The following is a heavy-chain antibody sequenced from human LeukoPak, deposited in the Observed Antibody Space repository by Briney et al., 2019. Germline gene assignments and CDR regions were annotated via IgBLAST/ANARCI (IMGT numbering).Heavy chain of an antibody. CDR1: GFTFSSYS. CDR3: ARGKYCSSSSCYFMDYWFDP. V-gene: IGHV3-21*01. J-gene: IGHJ5*02. D-gene: IGHD2-2*01. CDR2: ISSSSSYI. Sequence: PGGSLRLSCAASGFTFSSYSMNWVRQAPGKGLEWVSSISSSSSYIYYADSVKGRFTISRDNAKNSLYLQMNSLRAEDTAVYYCARGKYCSSSSCYFMDYWFDPWGQGTLVTVSS.